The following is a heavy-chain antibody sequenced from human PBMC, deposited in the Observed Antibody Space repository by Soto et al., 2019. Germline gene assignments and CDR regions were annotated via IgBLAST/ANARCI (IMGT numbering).Heavy chain of an antibody. CDR3: ARELGIAVAGYNWFDP. D-gene: IGHD6-19*01. V-gene: IGHV1-69*01. CDR1: GGTFSSYD. CDR2: IMPIFGTA. Sequence: KVSCKDSGGTFSSYDTRWVGQAPRQGLEWMGGIMPIFGTANYAHKFQGRVTITADESTSTAYTELRGLRSEDPAVSYCARELGIAVAGYNWFDPWGQGTLIAVS. J-gene: IGHJ5*01.